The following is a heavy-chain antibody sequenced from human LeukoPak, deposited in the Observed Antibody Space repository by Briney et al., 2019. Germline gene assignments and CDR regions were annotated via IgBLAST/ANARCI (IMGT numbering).Heavy chain of an antibody. CDR2: IQNSAIYRAKI. CDR1: GGSISSYY. J-gene: IGHJ6*02. V-gene: IGHV4-59*08. D-gene: IGHD2-21*02. CDR3: ARLSSTLYCSMDV. Sequence: SETLSLTCAVSGGSISSYYWTWIRQPPGKGLEWVGYIQNSAIYRAKIKSSPSLQSRVSLSIDPSKNQVSLTVNSVTAADTAVYHCARLSSTLYCSMDVWGPGNAVTVSS.